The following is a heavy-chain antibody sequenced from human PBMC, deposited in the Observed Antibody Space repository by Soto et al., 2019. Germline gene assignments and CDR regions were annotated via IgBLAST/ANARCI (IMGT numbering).Heavy chain of an antibody. Sequence: EVQLVESGGGLVKPGGSLRLSCAASGFTFSSYSMNWVRQAPGKGLEWVSSISSSSSYIYYADSVKGRFTISRDNAKNSLYLQMNSLRAEDTAVYYCARVGDGVKGDAFDIWGQGTMVTVSS. D-gene: IGHD3-10*01. CDR2: ISSSSSYI. CDR1: GFTFSSYS. CDR3: ARVGDGVKGDAFDI. V-gene: IGHV3-21*01. J-gene: IGHJ3*02.